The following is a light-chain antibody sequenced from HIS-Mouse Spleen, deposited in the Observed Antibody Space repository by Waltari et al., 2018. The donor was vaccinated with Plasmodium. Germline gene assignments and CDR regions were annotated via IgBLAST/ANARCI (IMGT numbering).Light chain of an antibody. CDR1: QSVSSY. CDR2: YAS. CDR3: QQRSNWPRVLT. J-gene: IGKJ4*01. Sequence: EIVLTQSPATLSLSPGERATLSCRASQSVSSYLAWYQQKPGQAPRLLIYYASNRATGIPVRFRCSGSGTDFTLTISSLEPEDFAVYVCQQRSNWPRVLTFGGGTKVEIK. V-gene: IGKV3-11*01.